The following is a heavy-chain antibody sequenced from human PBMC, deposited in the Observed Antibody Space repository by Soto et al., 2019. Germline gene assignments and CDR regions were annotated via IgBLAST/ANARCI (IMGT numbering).Heavy chain of an antibody. V-gene: IGHV3-30-3*01. J-gene: IGHJ4*02. CDR3: ARVLGGFPNFDF. D-gene: IGHD2-15*01. CDR2: ISYDGSDK. CDR1: GFTVSSYG. Sequence: QVQLVESGGGVVQPGRSLRLSCAASGFTVSSYGLHWVRQPPGKGLEWLAFISYDGSDKFYADSVKGRFTISRDSSKNTLYLQLNSLSAEDTAVYYCARVLGGFPNFDFWVQGTLVTVSS.